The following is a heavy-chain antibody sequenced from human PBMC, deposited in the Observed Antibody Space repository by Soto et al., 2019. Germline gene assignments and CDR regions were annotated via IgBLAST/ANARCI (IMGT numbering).Heavy chain of an antibody. Sequence: QLQLVQSGPEVKKPGTSVKISCKASGFTVTNSAVQWLRQARGQRLEWIGWIVVDNGNTNYAHKFQERVSITRDMSTNTACMELSSLSPEDTAVYFCAADPPGIKDFWGQGTLVTVSS. CDR1: GFTVTNSA. V-gene: IGHV1-58*01. D-gene: IGHD3-10*01. CDR2: IVVDNGNT. J-gene: IGHJ4*02. CDR3: AADPPGIKDF.